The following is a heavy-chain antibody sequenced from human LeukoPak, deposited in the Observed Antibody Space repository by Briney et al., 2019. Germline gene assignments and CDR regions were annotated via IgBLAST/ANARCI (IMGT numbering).Heavy chain of an antibody. V-gene: IGHV4-31*03. CDR3: ARTPLDAFDI. D-gene: IGHD2-15*01. Sequence: PSETLSPTCTVSGGSISSGAYYWSWIRQHPGKGLEWIGYIYYSGSTYYNPSLKSRVTISVDTSKNQFSLKLSSVTAADTAVYYCARTPLDAFDIWGQGTMVTVSS. CDR1: GGSISSGAYY. J-gene: IGHJ3*02. CDR2: IYYSGST.